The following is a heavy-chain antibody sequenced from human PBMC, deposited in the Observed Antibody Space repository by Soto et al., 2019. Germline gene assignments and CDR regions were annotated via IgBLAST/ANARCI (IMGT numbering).Heavy chain of an antibody. J-gene: IGHJ5*02. CDR1: GGSISSSSYY. Sequence: SETLSLTCTVSGGSISSSSYYWGWIRQPPGKGLEWIGSIYYSGSTYYNPSLKSRVTISVDTSKNQFSLKLSSVTAADTAVYYCARQRSIAARPGWFDPWGQGTLVTVSS. D-gene: IGHD6-6*01. V-gene: IGHV4-39*01. CDR2: IYYSGST. CDR3: ARQRSIAARPGWFDP.